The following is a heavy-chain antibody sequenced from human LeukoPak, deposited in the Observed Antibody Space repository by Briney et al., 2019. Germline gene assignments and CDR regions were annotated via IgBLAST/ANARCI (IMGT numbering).Heavy chain of an antibody. Sequence: SETLSLTCAVYGGSSSAYYYFWFPNPPGKGLEWIGEINHSRSTNYNPSLKSRVTISVDTSTNQFSLGLSSVTAADTAVYYCARGLGTMIVVWGQGTLVTVSS. D-gene: IGHD3-22*01. CDR3: ARGLGTMIVV. CDR2: INHSRST. J-gene: IGHJ4*02. CDR1: GGSSSAYY. V-gene: IGHV4-34*01.